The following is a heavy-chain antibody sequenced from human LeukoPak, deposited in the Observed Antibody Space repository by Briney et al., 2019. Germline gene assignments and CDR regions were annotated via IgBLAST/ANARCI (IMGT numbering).Heavy chain of an antibody. V-gene: IGHV4-59*01. CDR2: IYYSGST. CDR1: GGSISSYY. J-gene: IGHJ4*02. Sequence: SETLSLTCTVSGGSISSYYWSWLRQPPGKGLEWIGYIYYSGSTNYNPSLKSRVTISVDTSKNQFSLKLSSVTAADTAVYYCARIVDTAMVSKGYYFDYWGQGILVTVSS. D-gene: IGHD5-18*01. CDR3: ARIVDTAMVSKGYYFDY.